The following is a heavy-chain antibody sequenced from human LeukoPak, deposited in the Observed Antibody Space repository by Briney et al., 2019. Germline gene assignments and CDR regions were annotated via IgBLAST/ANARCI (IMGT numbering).Heavy chain of an antibody. V-gene: IGHV3-73*01. CDR2: IRSKANSYAT. CDR1: GFTFSGSA. J-gene: IGHJ4*02. CDR3: TSQTGY. Sequence: GGSLKLPCAASGFTFSGSAMHWVRQAPGKGLEWVGRIRSKANSYATAYAASVKGRFTISRDDSKNTAYLQMNSLKTEDTAVYYCTSQTGYWGQGTLVTVSS.